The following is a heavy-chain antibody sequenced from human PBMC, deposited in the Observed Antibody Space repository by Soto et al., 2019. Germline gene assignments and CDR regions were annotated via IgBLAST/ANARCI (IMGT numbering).Heavy chain of an antibody. Sequence: QVQLQESGPGLVKPSETLSLTCTVSGGSVSSGSYYWSWIRQPPGKGLEWIGYIYYSGSTNYNPSHTSRVTISEDTCENQFSPKLSSVTAADTAVYYCASEQGSSAPYYYYGMDVWGQGTTVTVSS. J-gene: IGHJ6*02. CDR2: IYYSGST. CDR3: ASEQGSSAPYYYYGMDV. V-gene: IGHV4-61*01. CDR1: GGSVSSGSYY. D-gene: IGHD6-6*01.